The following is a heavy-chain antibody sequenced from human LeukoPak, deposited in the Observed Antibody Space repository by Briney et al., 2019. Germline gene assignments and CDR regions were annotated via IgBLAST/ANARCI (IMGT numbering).Heavy chain of an antibody. Sequence: GSLRLSCAASGFTFSSYAMHWVRQAPGKGLEWVAVISYDGSNKYYADSVKGRFTISRDNSKNTLYLQMNSLRAEDTAVYYCARDGPLDRTYYFDYWGQGTLVTVSS. J-gene: IGHJ4*02. CDR2: ISYDGSNK. D-gene: IGHD2-8*01. CDR3: ARDGPLDRTYYFDY. CDR1: GFTFSSYA. V-gene: IGHV3-30-3*01.